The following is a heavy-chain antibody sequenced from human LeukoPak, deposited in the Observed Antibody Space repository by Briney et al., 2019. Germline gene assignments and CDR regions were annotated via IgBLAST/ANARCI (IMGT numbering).Heavy chain of an antibody. Sequence: ASVKVSCKASGYTFTSYGISWVQQAPGQGLEWMGWISAYNGNTNYAQKLQGRVTMTTDTSTSTAYMELRSLRSDDTAVYYCARAGPTWSGYSGLVDYWGQGTLVTVSS. D-gene: IGHD3-3*01. CDR3: ARAGPTWSGYSGLVDY. CDR2: ISAYNGNT. V-gene: IGHV1-18*01. J-gene: IGHJ4*02. CDR1: GYTFTSYG.